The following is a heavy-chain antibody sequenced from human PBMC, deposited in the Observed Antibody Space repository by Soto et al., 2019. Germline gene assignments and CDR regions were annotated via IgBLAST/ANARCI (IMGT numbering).Heavy chain of an antibody. J-gene: IGHJ5*02. CDR2: INHSGST. Sequence: SETLSLTCAVYGGSFSGYYWSWIRQPPGKGLEWIGEINHSGSTNYNPSLKSRVTISVDTSKNQFSLKLSSVTAADTAVYYCARVGVHSSSWYETTNWFDPWGQGTLVTVSS. D-gene: IGHD6-13*01. CDR3: ARVGVHSSSWYETTNWFDP. CDR1: GGSFSGYY. V-gene: IGHV4-34*01.